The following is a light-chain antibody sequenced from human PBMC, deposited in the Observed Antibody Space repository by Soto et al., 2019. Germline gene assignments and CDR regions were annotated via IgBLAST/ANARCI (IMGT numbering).Light chain of an antibody. J-gene: IGKJ1*01. V-gene: IGKV3-20*01. CDR3: HQYGTSPWT. CDR2: GAS. Sequence: EIVLTQSPGTLYLSPGERATLSCRASQSVSSNYLAWYQQKPGQAPGLLIHGASSRATGIPDRFSGSGSGTDFTLPISSREPEDFAVYYCHQYGTSPWTFGQGTKVEI. CDR1: QSVSSNY.